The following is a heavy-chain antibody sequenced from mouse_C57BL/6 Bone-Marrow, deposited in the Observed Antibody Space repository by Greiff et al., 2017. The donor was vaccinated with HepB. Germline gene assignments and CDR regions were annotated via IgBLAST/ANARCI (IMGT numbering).Heavy chain of an antibody. CDR2: IYPRSGNT. CDR3: AREGVYYYYAMGC. CDR1: GYTFTSYG. V-gene: IGHV1-81*01. D-gene: IGHD1-1*01. Sequence: VQLQESGAELARPGASVKLSCKASGYTFTSYGISWVKQRTGQGLEWIGEIYPRSGNTYYNEKFKGKATLTADKSSSTAYMELRSLTSEDSAVYFCAREGVYYYYAMGCWGQGTSVTVSS. J-gene: IGHJ4*01.